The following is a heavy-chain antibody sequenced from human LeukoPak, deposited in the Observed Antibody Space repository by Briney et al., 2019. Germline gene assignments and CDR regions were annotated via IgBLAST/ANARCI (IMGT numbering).Heavy chain of an antibody. V-gene: IGHV3-23*01. J-gene: IGHJ4*02. Sequence: GGPLRLLCAASGFTFCSHAMSWVRQAPRKGLEWVSGITGSGVTTFYADSVKGRFTISRDNSENLLYLQMNSLRAEDTALYYCAKDYSNIPAPANPLFDYWGQGTLVTVSS. CDR1: GFTFCSHA. CDR2: ITGSGVTT. CDR3: AKDYSNIPAPANPLFDY. D-gene: IGHD2-2*02.